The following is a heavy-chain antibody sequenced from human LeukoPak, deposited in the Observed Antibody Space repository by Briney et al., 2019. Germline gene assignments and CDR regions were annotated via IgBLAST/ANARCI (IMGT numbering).Heavy chain of an antibody. Sequence: SGGSLRLSCEASGFTFNSYVMHWVRQAPGKGLEWVAVISYDGSNTYYADSVKGRFTVSRDNSKNTLYLQMDSLRTEDTAVYYCAKDPWSARAVTTFPLNWGQGTLVTVSS. J-gene: IGHJ4*02. CDR3: AKDPWSARAVTTFPLN. CDR1: GFTFNSYV. CDR2: ISYDGSNT. D-gene: IGHD4-17*01. V-gene: IGHV3-30*18.